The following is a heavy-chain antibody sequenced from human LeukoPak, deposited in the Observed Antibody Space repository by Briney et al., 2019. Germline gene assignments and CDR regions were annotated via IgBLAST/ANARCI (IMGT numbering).Heavy chain of an antibody. Sequence: GGSLRLSCAASGFTFSSYWMSWVRQAPGKGLEWVANIKQDGSEKYYVDSVKGRFTISRDNSKNTLYLQMNSLRAEDTAVYYCARDSHSSGWSPFDYWGQGTLVTVSS. V-gene: IGHV3-7*01. CDR2: IKQDGSEK. CDR1: GFTFSSYW. CDR3: ARDSHSSGWSPFDY. D-gene: IGHD6-19*01. J-gene: IGHJ4*02.